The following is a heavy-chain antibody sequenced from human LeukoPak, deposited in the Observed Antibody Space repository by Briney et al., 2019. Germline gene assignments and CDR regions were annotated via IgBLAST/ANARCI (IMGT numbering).Heavy chain of an antibody. CDR1: GFTFSSYT. CDR2: LTASGETT. CDR3: AANGESTDWHWNY. J-gene: IGHJ4*02. D-gene: IGHD3-9*01. Sequence: GGSLRLSCAASGFTFSSYTMSWVRQAPGKGLEWVSALTASGETTYYADSVRGRFTISRDNSKNTLFLQMNSLRAEDTAVYYCAANGESTDWHWNYWGQGTLVTVSS. V-gene: IGHV3-23*01.